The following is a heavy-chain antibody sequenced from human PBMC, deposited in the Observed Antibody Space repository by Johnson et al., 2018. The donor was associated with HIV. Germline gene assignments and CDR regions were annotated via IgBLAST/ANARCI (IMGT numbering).Heavy chain of an antibody. Sequence: QMLLVESGGGVVQTGRSLRLSCAASGFTFSSYAMHWVRQAPAKGLEWVAIISYDGSNKYYADSVKGRFTISRDNSKNTLYLQMNSLRAEDTAVYYCARDGQWGSTTWYSAFDIWGQGTMVTVSS. V-gene: IGHV3-30*04. D-gene: IGHD6-13*01. J-gene: IGHJ3*02. CDR3: ARDGQWGSTTWYSAFDI. CDR1: GFTFSSYA. CDR2: ISYDGSNK.